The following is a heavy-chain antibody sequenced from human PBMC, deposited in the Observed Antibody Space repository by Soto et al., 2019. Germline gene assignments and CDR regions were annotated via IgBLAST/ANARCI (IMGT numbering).Heavy chain of an antibody. CDR3: TTGGGHCGGDCRDFDY. Sequence: EVQLVESGGGLVKPGGSLRLSCAASGFTFSNAWMSWVRQAPGKGLEWVGRIKSKTDGGTTDYAAPVKGRFTISRDDSKNTLYLQMNSLKTEDTVVYYCTTGGGHCGGDCRDFDYWGQGTLVTVSS. CDR2: IKSKTDGGTT. CDR1: GFTFSNAW. D-gene: IGHD2-21*02. J-gene: IGHJ4*02. V-gene: IGHV3-15*01.